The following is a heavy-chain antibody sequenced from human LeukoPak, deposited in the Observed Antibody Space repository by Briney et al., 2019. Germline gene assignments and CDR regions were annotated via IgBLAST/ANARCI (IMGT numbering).Heavy chain of an antibody. J-gene: IGHJ6*03. Sequence: PSETLSLTCTVSGGSISSSSYYWGWLRQPPGKGLEWVGSIYYSGSTYYNPSLKSRVTISVDTSKNQFSLKLSSVTAADTAVYYCASGGSGSYYTAYYYYYMDVWGKGTTVTISS. CDR2: IYYSGST. D-gene: IGHD3-10*01. CDR1: GGSISSSSYY. CDR3: ASGGSGSYYTAYYYYYMDV. V-gene: IGHV4-39*07.